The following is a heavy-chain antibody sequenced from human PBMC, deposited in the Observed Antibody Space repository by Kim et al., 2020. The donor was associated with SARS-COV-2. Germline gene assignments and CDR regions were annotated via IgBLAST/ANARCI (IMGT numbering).Heavy chain of an antibody. Sequence: ASVKVSCKASGYTFTGYYMHWVRQAPGQGLEWMGRINPNSGGTNYAQKFQGRVTMTRDTSISTAYMELSRLRSDDTAVYYCARDGGGGWFGELTLGMDVWGQGTTVTVSS. CDR2: INPNSGGT. J-gene: IGHJ6*02. D-gene: IGHD3-10*01. V-gene: IGHV1-2*06. CDR1: GYTFTGYY. CDR3: ARDGGGGWFGELTLGMDV.